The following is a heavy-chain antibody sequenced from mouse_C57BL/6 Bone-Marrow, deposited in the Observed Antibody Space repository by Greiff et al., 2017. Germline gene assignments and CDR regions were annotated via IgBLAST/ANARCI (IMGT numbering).Heavy chain of an antibody. J-gene: IGHJ2*01. V-gene: IGHV1-82*01. Sequence: QVQLKESGPELVKPGASVKISCKASGYAFSSSWMNWVKQRPGKGLEWIGRIYPGDGDTNYNGKFKGKATLTAAKSSSTASMQLRSLTSEYSAVYFCARFITTVVAPFDYWGQGTTLTVSS. CDR1: GYAFSSSW. D-gene: IGHD1-1*01. CDR2: IYPGDGDT. CDR3: ARFITTVVAPFDY.